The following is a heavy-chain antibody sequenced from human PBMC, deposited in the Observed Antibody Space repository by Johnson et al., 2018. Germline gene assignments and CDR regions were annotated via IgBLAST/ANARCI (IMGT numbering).Heavy chain of an antibody. J-gene: IGHJ6*03. D-gene: IGHD2-2*01. V-gene: IGHV3-7*01. CDR1: GFTFSSYW. CDR3: ARDMCSTCRNYYYMDV. CDR2: IRPDGSEK. Sequence: VQLVESGGSLVQPGGSLRLSCAASGFTFSSYWMSWVRQAPGKGMAWVANIRPDGSEKYYVDYVKGRFTISRDNAKNSLYLQMNSLRDGDTALDYCARDMCSTCRNYYYMDVWGKGTTVTVSS.